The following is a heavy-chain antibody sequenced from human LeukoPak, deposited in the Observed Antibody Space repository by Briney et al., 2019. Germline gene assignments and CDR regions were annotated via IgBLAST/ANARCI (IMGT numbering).Heavy chain of an antibody. J-gene: IGHJ6*02. Sequence: GGSLRLSCAASGFTFSSYSMNWVRQAPGKGLEWVSSISSSSSYLYYADSVKGRFTISRDNAKNSLYLQMNSLRAEGTAVYYCARTADYYYGMDVWGQGTTVTVSS. CDR2: ISSSSSYL. CDR3: ARTADYYYGMDV. D-gene: IGHD5-18*01. CDR1: GFTFSSYS. V-gene: IGHV3-21*01.